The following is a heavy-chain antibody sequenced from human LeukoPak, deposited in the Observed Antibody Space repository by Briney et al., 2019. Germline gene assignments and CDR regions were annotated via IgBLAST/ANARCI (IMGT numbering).Heavy chain of an antibody. V-gene: IGHV3-20*04. CDR2: INWNGGRT. J-gene: IGHJ4*02. D-gene: IGHD4-17*01. Sequence: GGSLRLSCAASGFMFHDYGRSWVRQVPGKGLEWVSGINWNGGRTGYADSVKGRFTITRYNAKNSLYLQMNSLRAEDTALYYCARDYDYGDYPGYWGQGTLVTVSS. CDR1: GFMFHDYG. CDR3: ARDYDYGDYPGY.